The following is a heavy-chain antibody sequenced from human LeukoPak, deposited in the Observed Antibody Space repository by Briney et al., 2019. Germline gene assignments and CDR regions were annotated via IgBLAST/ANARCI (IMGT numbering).Heavy chain of an antibody. J-gene: IGHJ5*02. CDR3: ARDLMKFWSGLVDT. CDR1: GYTFTGYY. V-gene: IGHV1-2*02. CDR2: INPNSGGT. D-gene: IGHD3-3*01. Sequence: GASVKVSCKASGYTFTGYYMHWVRQAPGQGLEWMGWINPNSGGTNYAQKFQGRVTMTRDTSISTAYMELSRLRSDDTAVYYCARDLMKFWSGLVDTWGQGTPGTVSS.